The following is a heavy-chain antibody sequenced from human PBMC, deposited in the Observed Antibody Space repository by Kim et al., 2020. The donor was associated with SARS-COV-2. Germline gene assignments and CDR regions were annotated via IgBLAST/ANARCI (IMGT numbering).Heavy chain of an antibody. CDR2: ISDSSVRR. CDR3: AREGSGQGAEIAF. D-gene: IGHD2-15*01. J-gene: IGHJ1*01. CDR1: GFSFSDYY. V-gene: IGHV3-11*06. Sequence: GGSLRLSCAASGFSFSDYYMAWIRQVPGKGLEGVAYISDSSVRRGHAASVEGRFTISRDNSKNSLYLQMNSLRAEDTAVYYCAREGSGQGAEIAFWGQGGLVTVSS.